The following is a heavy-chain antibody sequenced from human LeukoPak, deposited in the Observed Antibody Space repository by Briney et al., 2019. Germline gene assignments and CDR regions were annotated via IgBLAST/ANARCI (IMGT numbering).Heavy chain of an antibody. D-gene: IGHD2-2*01. J-gene: IGHJ6*03. CDR3: ARRPGYCSSPSCRFQYYYYYYMDV. CDR2: IYYSGST. CDR1: GGSISSYY. Sequence: SETLSLTCTVSGGSISSYYWSWIRQPPGKGLEWIGYIYYSGSTNYNPSLKIRVTISVDTSKNQFSLKLSSVTAADTAVYHCARRPGYCSSPSCRFQYYYYYYMDVWGKGATVTISS. V-gene: IGHV4-59*12.